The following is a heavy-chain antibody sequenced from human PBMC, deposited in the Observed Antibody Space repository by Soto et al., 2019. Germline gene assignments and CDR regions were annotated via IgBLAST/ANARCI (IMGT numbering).Heavy chain of an antibody. V-gene: IGHV3-66*01. J-gene: IGHJ6*03. CDR1: GFTVSSNY. Sequence: EVQLVESGGGLVQPGGSLRLSCAASGFTVSSNYMSWVRQAPGKGLEWVSVIYSGGSTYYAGSVKGRFTISRDNSKNTLYLQMNSLRAEDTAVYYCARRKYYYYYMDVWGKGTTVTVSS. CDR3: ARRKYYYYYMDV. CDR2: IYSGGST.